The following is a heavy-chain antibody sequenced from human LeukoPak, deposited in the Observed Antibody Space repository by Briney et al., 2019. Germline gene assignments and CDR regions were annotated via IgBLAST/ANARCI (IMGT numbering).Heavy chain of an antibody. CDR1: GFTFSSYE. D-gene: IGHD3-10*02. J-gene: IGHJ6*04. V-gene: IGHV3-48*03. CDR2: ISSSGSTI. CDR3: AELGITMIGGV. Sequence: PGRTLRLSCAASGFTFSSYEMNWVRQAPGKGLEWVSYISSSGSTIYYADSVKGRFTISRDNAKNSLYLQMNSLRVEDTAVYYCAELGITMIGGVWGKGTTVTISS.